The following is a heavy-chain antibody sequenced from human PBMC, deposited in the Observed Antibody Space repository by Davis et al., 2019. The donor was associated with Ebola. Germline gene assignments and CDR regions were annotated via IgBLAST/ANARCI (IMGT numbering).Heavy chain of an antibody. CDR1: GFTFSDYY. J-gene: IGHJ4*02. CDR3: AGYSYYYDSSGSPFDY. D-gene: IGHD3-22*01. CDR2: ISSSGSTI. V-gene: IGHV3-11*04. Sequence: PGGSLRLSCAASGFTFSDYYMNWIRQAPGKGLEWISYISSSGSTIYYADSVKGRFTTSRDNAKYSLYLQMNSLRAEDTAVYYCAGYSYYYDSSGSPFDYWGQGTLVTVSS.